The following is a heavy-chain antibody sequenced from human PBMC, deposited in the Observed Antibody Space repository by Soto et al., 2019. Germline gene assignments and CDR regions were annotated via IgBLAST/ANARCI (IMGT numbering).Heavy chain of an antibody. Sequence: GESLKISCKGSGYSFTSYWIGWVRQMPGKGLEWMGIVYPGDSDTRYSPSFQGQVTISADKSISTAYLQWSSLKASDTAMYYCARLRGPQQHPESDYYYGMDVWGQGTTVTVSS. D-gene: IGHD6-13*01. CDR1: GYSFTSYW. CDR3: ARLRGPQQHPESDYYYGMDV. CDR2: VYPGDSDT. V-gene: IGHV5-51*01. J-gene: IGHJ6*02.